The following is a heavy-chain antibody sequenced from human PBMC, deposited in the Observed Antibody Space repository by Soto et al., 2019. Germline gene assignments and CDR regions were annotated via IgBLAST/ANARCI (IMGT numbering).Heavy chain of an antibody. V-gene: IGHV3-23*01. D-gene: IGHD3-22*01. J-gene: IGHJ3*02. CDR2: ISGSSGNT. Sequence: GGSLRLSCAASGFTFSSYAMSWVRQAPGKGLEWVSAISGSSGNTYYADSVKGRFTISRDNSKNTLYLQMNSLRAEDTAVYYCAKDWHYYDRGAFDIWGQGTMVTVSS. CDR1: GFTFSSYA. CDR3: AKDWHYYDRGAFDI.